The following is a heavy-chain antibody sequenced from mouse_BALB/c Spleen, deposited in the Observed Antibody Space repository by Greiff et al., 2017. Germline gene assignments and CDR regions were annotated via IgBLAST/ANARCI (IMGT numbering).Heavy chain of an antibody. CDR2: ISTYYGDA. J-gene: IGHJ2*01. Sequence: QVQLQRSGAELVKPGASVKLSCKGSGYTFTDYAMHWVKQSHAKSLEWIGVISTYYGDASYNQKFKGKATMTVDKSSSTAYMELARLTSEDSAIYYCARWDGYYFDYWGQGTTLTVSS. D-gene: IGHD4-1*01. V-gene: IGHV1S137*01. CDR1: GYTFTDYA. CDR3: ARWDGYYFDY.